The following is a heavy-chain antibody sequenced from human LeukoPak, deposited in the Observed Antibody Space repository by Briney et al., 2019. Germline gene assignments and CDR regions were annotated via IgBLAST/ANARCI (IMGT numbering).Heavy chain of an antibody. V-gene: IGHV4-34*01. CDR1: GASLSPHY. J-gene: IGHJ4*02. CDR2: INNRGTT. Sequence: PSETLSLTCAVSGASLSPHYWSWIRRPLGKGLEWIGEINNRGTTHYSPSLRGRATISVDTSKNQLSLRLTSVTAADTAIYYCAKVHLWWLTPFYFWGKENRATVSS. CDR3: AKVHLWWLTPFYF. D-gene: IGHD5-12*01.